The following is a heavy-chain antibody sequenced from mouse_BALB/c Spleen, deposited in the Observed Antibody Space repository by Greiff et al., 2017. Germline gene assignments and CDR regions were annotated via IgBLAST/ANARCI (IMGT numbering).Heavy chain of an antibody. CDR2: IYPGDGDT. CDR3: ARRNYYGSKD. Sequence: QVQLKQSGAELARPGASVKLSCKASGYTFTSYWMQWVKQRPGQGLEWIGAIYPGDGDTRYTQKFKGKATLTADKSSSTAYMQLSSLASEDSAVYYCARRNYYGSKDWGQGTLVTVSA. J-gene: IGHJ3*01. V-gene: IGHV1-87*01. CDR1: GYTFTSYW. D-gene: IGHD1-1*01.